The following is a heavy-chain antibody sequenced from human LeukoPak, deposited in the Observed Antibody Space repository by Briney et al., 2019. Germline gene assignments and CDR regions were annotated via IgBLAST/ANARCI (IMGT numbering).Heavy chain of an antibody. V-gene: IGHV3-23*01. Sequence: GGSLRLSCAASGFTFRSYGMHWVRQAPGKGLEWVSAISGSGGSTYYADSVKGRFAISRDNSKNTLYLQMNSLRAEDTAVYYCAILVVVVAATGPDAFDIWGQGTMVTVSS. CDR3: AILVVVVAATGPDAFDI. CDR1: GFTFRSYG. D-gene: IGHD2-15*01. J-gene: IGHJ3*02. CDR2: ISGSGGST.